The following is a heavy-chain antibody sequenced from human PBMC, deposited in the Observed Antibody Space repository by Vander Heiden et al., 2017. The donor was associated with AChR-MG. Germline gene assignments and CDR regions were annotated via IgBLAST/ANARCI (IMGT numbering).Heavy chain of an antibody. Sequence: QVQLVESGGGVVQPGQSLRLSCRTSGFAFSSFAVYGGRQAPGKGLEWVAVISDDGSSKYYADSVKGRCTISRDNSKKAVDLQMNSLRAEDSAVYYCARDRLTATTSFDYWGQGTLVTVSS. D-gene: IGHD4-17*01. CDR2: ISDDGSSK. V-gene: IGHV3-30-3*01. CDR1: GFAFSSFA. CDR3: ARDRLTATTSFDY. J-gene: IGHJ4*02.